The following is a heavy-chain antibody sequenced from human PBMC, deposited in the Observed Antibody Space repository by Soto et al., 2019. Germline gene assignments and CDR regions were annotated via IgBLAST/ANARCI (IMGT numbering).Heavy chain of an antibody. D-gene: IGHD3-3*01. J-gene: IGHJ6*02. CDR3: ARESYDFWSGYSYYYYGMDV. CDR2: IYYSGST. Sequence: SETLSLTCTVSGGSISSGDYYWSWIRQPPGKGLEWIGYIYYSGSTYYNPSLKSRVTISVDTSKNQFSLKLSSVTAADTAVYYCARESYDFWSGYSYYYYGMDVWGQGTTVTVSS. V-gene: IGHV4-30-4*02. CDR1: GGSISSGDYY.